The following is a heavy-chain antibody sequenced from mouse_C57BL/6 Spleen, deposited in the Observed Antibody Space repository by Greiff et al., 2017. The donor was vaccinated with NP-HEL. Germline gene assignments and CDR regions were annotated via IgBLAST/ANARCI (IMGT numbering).Heavy chain of an antibody. J-gene: IGHJ2*01. V-gene: IGHV3-6*01. D-gene: IGHD1-1*01. CDR3: ASDYYGSYYFDY. CDR1: GYSITSGYY. Sequence: EVQLQESGPGLVKPSQSLSLTCSVTGYSITSGYYWNWIRQFPGNKLEWMGYISYDGSNNYNPSLKNRISITRDTSKNQFFLKLNSVTTEDTATYYCASDYYGSYYFDYWGQGTTLTVSS. CDR2: ISYDGSN.